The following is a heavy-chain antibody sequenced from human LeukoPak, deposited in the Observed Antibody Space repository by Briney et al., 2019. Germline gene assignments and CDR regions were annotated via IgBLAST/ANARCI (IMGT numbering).Heavy chain of an antibody. D-gene: IGHD3-22*01. V-gene: IGHV3-74*01. CDR3: ARDTHYYDSSGYYYVGDV. CDR1: GFTFSDFW. J-gene: IGHJ6*02. Sequence: GSLRLSCAASGFTFSDFWMHWVRQAPGKGLVWVSRINSGGTVTNYADSVKGRLTISRDNAKNTLYLQMNSLRAEDTAVYYCARDTHYYDSSGYYYVGDVWGQGTTVTVSS. CDR2: INSGGTVT.